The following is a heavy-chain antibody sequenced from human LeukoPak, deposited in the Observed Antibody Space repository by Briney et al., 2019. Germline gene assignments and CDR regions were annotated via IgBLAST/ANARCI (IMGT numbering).Heavy chain of an antibody. CDR3: ARDRYCTNGVCYRGFDY. Sequence: ASVNVSCKASVYTFTSYDSNWVRQATGQGLAGMGWMNPNSGNTGYAQKFQGRVTITRNTSISAAYMELSSLRSEDTAVYYCARDRYCTNGVCYRGFDYWGQGTLVTVSS. CDR1: VYTFTSYD. J-gene: IGHJ4*02. CDR2: MNPNSGNT. V-gene: IGHV1-8*03. D-gene: IGHD2-8*01.